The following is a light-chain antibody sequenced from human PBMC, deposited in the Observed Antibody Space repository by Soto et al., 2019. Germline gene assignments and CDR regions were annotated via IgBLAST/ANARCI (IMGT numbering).Light chain of an antibody. V-gene: IGKV3-15*01. Sequence: EIVMTQSPATLTVTPGERATLSCRASQRVASNLAWYQQKPGQAPRLLIYGASTRATGIPARFSGSGSGTEFTLAISSLQSEDFAVYYCQQYNNWPRTFGQGTKADIK. CDR3: QQYNNWPRT. J-gene: IGKJ1*01. CDR2: GAS. CDR1: QRVASN.